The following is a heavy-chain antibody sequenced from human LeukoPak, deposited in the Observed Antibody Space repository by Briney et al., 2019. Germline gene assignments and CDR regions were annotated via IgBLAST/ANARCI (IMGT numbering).Heavy chain of an antibody. J-gene: IGHJ4*02. CDR2: ISTTGST. D-gene: IGHD1-7*01. CDR1: GFTFSNAW. V-gene: IGHV4-59*10. Sequence: GSLRLSCAASGFTFSNAWMSWVRQAPGKDLEWIGRISTTGSTYFNPSLQSRVRMSVDSSKTHFSLRLSSVTAADTAVYYCARSPSTIGWNWGYYFDFWGQGHLVTVSS. CDR3: ARSPSTIGWNWGYYFDF.